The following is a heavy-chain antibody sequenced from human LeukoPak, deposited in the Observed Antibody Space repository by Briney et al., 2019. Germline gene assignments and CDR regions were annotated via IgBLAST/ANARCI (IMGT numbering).Heavy chain of an antibody. V-gene: IGHV3-53*01. J-gene: IGHJ4*02. D-gene: IGHD3-10*01. CDR3: ARARRRLLWFGELWFDY. CDR2: IYSGGST. CDR1: GFTFSSYA. Sequence: PGGSLRLSCAASGFTFSSYAMSWVRQAPGKGLEWVSVIYSGGSTYYADSVKGRFTISRDNSKNTLYLQMNSLRAEDTAVYYCARARRRLLWFGELWFDYWGQGTLVTVSS.